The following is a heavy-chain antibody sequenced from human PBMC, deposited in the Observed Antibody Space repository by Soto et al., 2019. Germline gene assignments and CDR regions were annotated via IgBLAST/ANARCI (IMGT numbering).Heavy chain of an antibody. CDR1: GFTFTSSA. Sequence: SVKVSCKASGFTFTSSAVQWVRQARGQRLEWIGWIVVGSGNTNYAQKFQERVTITRDMSTSTAYMELSSLRSEDTAVYYCAADPHTRGYDLFDYWGQGTLVTVSS. CDR3: AADPHTRGYDLFDY. J-gene: IGHJ4*02. CDR2: IVVGSGNT. D-gene: IGHD5-12*01. V-gene: IGHV1-58*01.